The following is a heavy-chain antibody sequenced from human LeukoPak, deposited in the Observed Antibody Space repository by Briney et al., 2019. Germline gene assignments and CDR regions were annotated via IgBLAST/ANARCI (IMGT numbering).Heavy chain of an antibody. D-gene: IGHD3-22*01. Sequence: SETLSLTCTVSGGSISSSSYYWGWIRQPPGKGQEWIGSIHYSGSTYYNPSLKSRVTISVDTSKNQFSLKLSSVTAADTAVYYCAKIYQDSCAYHCAPDYWGQGTLVTVSS. CDR3: AKIYQDSCAYHCAPDY. CDR2: IHYSGST. CDR1: GGSISSSSYY. V-gene: IGHV4-39*07. J-gene: IGHJ4*02.